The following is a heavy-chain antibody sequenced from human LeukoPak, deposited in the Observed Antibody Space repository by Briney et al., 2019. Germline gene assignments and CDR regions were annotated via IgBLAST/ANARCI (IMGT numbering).Heavy chain of an antibody. CDR1: GGSFSGYY. D-gene: IGHD2-2*01. Sequence: PSETLSLTCAVYGGSFSGYYRNWIRQPPGKGLEWIGEINHSGSTNYNPSLKSRVTISVDTSKNQFSLKLNSVTAADTALYYCARVGCSSTSCRRGYYYGMDVWGKGTTVTVSS. V-gene: IGHV4-34*01. CDR2: INHSGST. J-gene: IGHJ6*04. CDR3: ARVGCSSTSCRRGYYYGMDV.